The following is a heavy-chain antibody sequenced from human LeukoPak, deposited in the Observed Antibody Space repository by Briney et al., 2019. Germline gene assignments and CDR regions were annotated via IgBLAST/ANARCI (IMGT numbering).Heavy chain of an antibody. V-gene: IGHV4-4*02. J-gene: IGHJ6*02. CDR3: ARDGLVVVPAAMDYYYGMDV. Sequence: PSETLSLTCAVSGGSISSSNWWSWVRQPPGKGLEWIGEIYHSGSTNYNPSLKSRVTISVDKSKNQFSLKLSSVTAADTAVYYCARDGLVVVPAAMDYYYGMDVWGQGTTVTVSS. CDR1: GGSISSSNW. D-gene: IGHD2-2*01. CDR2: IYHSGST.